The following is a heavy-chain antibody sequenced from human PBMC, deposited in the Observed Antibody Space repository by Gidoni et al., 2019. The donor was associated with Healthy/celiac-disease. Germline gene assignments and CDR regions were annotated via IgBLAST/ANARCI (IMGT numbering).Heavy chain of an antibody. V-gene: IGHV3-23*01. D-gene: IGHD1-26*01. J-gene: IGHJ4*02. CDR2: ISGSGGST. CDR1: GFTFSSYA. CDR3: AKGGARRPRTVESGSYHGGYYFDY. Sequence: EVQLLESGGGLVQPGGSLRLSCAASGFTFSSYAMSWVRQAPGKGLEWVSAISGSGGSTYYADSVKGRFTISRDNSKNTLYLQMNSLRAEDTAVYYCAKGGARRPRTVESGSYHGGYYFDYWGQGTLVTVSS.